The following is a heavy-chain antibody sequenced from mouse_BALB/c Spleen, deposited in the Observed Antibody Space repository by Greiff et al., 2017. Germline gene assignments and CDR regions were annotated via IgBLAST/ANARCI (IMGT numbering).Heavy chain of an antibody. D-gene: IGHD2-4*01. V-gene: IGHV3-2*02. CDR1: GYSITSDYA. J-gene: IGHJ4*01. CDR2: ISYSGST. CDR3: AGITTGNYYAMDY. Sequence: VQLKESGPSLVKPSQSLSLTCTVTGYSITSDYAWNWIRQFPGNKLEWMGYISYSGSTSYNPSLKSRISITRDTSKNQFFLQLNSVTTEDTATYYCAGITTGNYYAMDYWGQGTSVTVSS.